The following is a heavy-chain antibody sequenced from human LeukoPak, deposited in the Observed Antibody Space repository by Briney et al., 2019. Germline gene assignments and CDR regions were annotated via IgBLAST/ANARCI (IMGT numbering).Heavy chain of an antibody. CDR3: TTDRTDTAMVTGHYFDY. V-gene: IGHV3-15*01. CDR2: IKSKTDGGTT. CDR1: AFTFSNAW. Sequence: GGSLRLSCAASAFTFSNAWMSWLRQAPGKGLEWVGRIKSKTDGGTTDYAAPVKGRFTISRDDSKNTLYLQMNSLKTEDTAVYYCTTDRTDTAMVTGHYFDYWGQGTLVTVSS. J-gene: IGHJ4*02. D-gene: IGHD5-18*01.